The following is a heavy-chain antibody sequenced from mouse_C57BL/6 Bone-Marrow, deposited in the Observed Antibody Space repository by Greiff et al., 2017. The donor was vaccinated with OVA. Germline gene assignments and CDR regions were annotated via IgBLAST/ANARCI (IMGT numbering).Heavy chain of an antibody. V-gene: IGHV1-50*01. J-gene: IGHJ4*01. CDR2: IDPSDSYT. CDR1: GYTFTSYW. CDR3: ARSLYAMDY. Sequence: QVQLQQPGAELVKPGASVKLSCKASGYTFTSYWMQWVKQRPGQGLEWIGEIDPSDSYTNYNHKFKGKATLTVDTSSSTAYMQLSSLTAEDSAVYYCARSLYAMDYWGQGTSVTVSS.